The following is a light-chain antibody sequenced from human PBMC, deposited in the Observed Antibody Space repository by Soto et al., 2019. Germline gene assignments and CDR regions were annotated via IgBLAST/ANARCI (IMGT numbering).Light chain of an antibody. Sequence: QALLTQPASVSGSPGQSITISCSGTSSDVGAYTSVSWYQQHPGKAPKLMIYEVSNRPSGVSNRFSGSKSANTASLTISGLQAEDEADYYCFSYTSSTAYVFGTGTKVTV. CDR2: EVS. CDR3: FSYTSSTAYV. CDR1: SSDVGAYTS. J-gene: IGLJ1*01. V-gene: IGLV2-14*01.